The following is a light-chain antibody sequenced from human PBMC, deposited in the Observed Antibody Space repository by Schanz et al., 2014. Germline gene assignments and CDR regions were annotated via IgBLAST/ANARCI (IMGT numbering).Light chain of an antibody. Sequence: QSVLTQPPSVSAAPGQKVTISCSGSSSNIENNYVSWYQQFPGTAPKLLIYDNNKRPSGIPDRFSGSKSGTSATLGITGLQTGDEADYYCAAWDDSLNGWVFGGGTKLTVL. CDR1: SSNIENNY. J-gene: IGLJ3*02. CDR3: AAWDDSLNGWV. V-gene: IGLV1-51*01. CDR2: DNN.